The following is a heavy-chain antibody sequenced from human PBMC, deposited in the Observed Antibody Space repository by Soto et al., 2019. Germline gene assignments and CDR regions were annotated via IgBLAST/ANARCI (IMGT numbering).Heavy chain of an antibody. CDR3: ARGFRVRGGKDINCFAP. Sequence: PSETLSLTCAVSGGSISSYYWSWIRQPPGKGLEWIGYIYYSGSTNYNSSLKSRVTISVDTSKNQFSLKLSSVTAADTAVYYCARGFRVRGGKDINCFAPWGQGPRVTV. CDR1: GGSISSYY. V-gene: IGHV4-59*01. J-gene: IGHJ5*02. D-gene: IGHD3-10*01. CDR2: IYYSGST.